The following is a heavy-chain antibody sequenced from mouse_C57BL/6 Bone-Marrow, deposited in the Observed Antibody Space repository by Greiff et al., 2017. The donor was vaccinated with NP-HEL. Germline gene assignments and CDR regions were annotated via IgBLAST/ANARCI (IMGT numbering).Heavy chain of an antibody. Sequence: EVKLMESGGGLVQPGGSLKLSCAASGFTFSDYYMYWVRQTPEKRLEWVAYISNGGGSTYYPDTVKGRFTISRDNAKNTLYLQMSRLKSEDTAMYYCARQGTTVASYYYAMDYWAQGTSVTVSS. CDR3: ARQGTTVASYYYAMDY. D-gene: IGHD1-1*01. J-gene: IGHJ4*01. CDR1: GFTFSDYY. CDR2: ISNGGGST. V-gene: IGHV5-12*01.